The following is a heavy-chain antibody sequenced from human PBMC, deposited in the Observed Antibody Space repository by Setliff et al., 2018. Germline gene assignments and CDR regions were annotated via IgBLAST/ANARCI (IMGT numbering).Heavy chain of an antibody. Sequence: GGSLRLSCAASGFTFTNAWMSWVRQAPGKGLEWVGRIKSKTDGGTTDYAAPVKGRFTISRDDSKNTLYLQMNSLKTEDTAVYYCISLWLGYYGLDVWGQGTTVTV. D-gene: IGHD5-18*01. CDR3: ISLWLGYYGLDV. J-gene: IGHJ6*02. CDR2: IKSKTDGGTT. CDR1: GFTFTNAW. V-gene: IGHV3-15*01.